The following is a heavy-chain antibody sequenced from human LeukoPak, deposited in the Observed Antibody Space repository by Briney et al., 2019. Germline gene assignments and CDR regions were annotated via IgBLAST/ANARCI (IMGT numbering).Heavy chain of an antibody. Sequence: PETLSLTCTVSGGSISGYYWSWIRQPPGKRLEWVGYIHYTGYTNYNPSLRSRVTMSVDTSKNQFSLTLRSVTAADTAVYYCARLHFAAAEEFDPWGQGTLVTVSS. V-gene: IGHV4-59*08. CDR1: GGSISGYY. CDR2: IHYTGYT. J-gene: IGHJ5*02. D-gene: IGHD6-13*01. CDR3: ARLHFAAAEEFDP.